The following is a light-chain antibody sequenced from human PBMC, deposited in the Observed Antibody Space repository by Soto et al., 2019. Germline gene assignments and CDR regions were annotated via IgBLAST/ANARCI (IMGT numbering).Light chain of an antibody. CDR3: QSYDSSLSAYV. V-gene: IGLV1-40*01. Sequence: QSVLTQPPSVSGAPGQRVTISCTGSSSNIGAGYDVHWYQQLPGTAPKLLIYGNINRPSGVPDRFSGSNSGTSASLAITGLQAEDEADYYCQSYDSSLSAYVFGTGTKVPS. CDR2: GNI. J-gene: IGLJ1*01. CDR1: SSNIGAGYD.